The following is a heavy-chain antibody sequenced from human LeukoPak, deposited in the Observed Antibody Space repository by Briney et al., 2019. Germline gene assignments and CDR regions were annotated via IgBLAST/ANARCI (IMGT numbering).Heavy chain of an antibody. D-gene: IGHD3-16*01. CDR3: ARGTTYYPGVDY. CDR2: IKQDGSEK. J-gene: IGHJ4*02. CDR1: EFTFSSRDW. V-gene: IGHV3-7*01. Sequence: GGSLRLSCVASEFTFSSRDWMTWVRQAPGKGLEWVANIKQDGSEKNYVDSVKGRFTISRDNAKNSLYLQMNSLRAEDTAVYYCARGTTYYPGVDYWGQGTLVIVST.